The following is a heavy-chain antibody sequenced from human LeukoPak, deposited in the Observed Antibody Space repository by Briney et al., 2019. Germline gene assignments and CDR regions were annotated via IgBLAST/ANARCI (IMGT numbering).Heavy chain of an antibody. V-gene: IGHV3-74*01. CDR3: VRDNGGEHS. CDR2: IVNDGSTT. D-gene: IGHD3-16*01. CDR1: GFTLSNYW. Sequence: GGPLRLSCAASGFTLSNYWMHWVRQAPGQGLVWVSRIVNDGSTTYADSVKGRFTISRDNAKNTLYLQMNSLRADDTAVYFCVRDNGGEHSWGQGALVTVSS. J-gene: IGHJ4*02.